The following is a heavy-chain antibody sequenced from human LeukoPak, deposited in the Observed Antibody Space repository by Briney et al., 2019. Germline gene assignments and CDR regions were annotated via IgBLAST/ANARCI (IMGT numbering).Heavy chain of an antibody. CDR2: ISSSGSTI. CDR3: ARDWGRYSSKSPRAFDI. D-gene: IGHD5-18*01. CDR1: GFTFSDYY. V-gene: IGHV3-11*01. J-gene: IGHJ3*02. Sequence: GGSLRLSCAASGFTFSDYYMSWIRQAPGKGLEWVSYISSSGSTIYYTDPVKGRFTISRDNAKNSLYLQMNSLRAEDTAVYYCARDWGRYSSKSPRAFDIWGQGTMVTVSS.